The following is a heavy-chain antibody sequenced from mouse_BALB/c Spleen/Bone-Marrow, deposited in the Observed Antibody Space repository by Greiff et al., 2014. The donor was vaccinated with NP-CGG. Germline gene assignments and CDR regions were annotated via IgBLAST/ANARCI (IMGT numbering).Heavy chain of an antibody. CDR2: IYPGNVNT. V-gene: IGHV1S56*01. CDR3: ARDTMDY. J-gene: IGHJ4*01. CDR1: GYTFTSYY. Sequence: VQLQQSGPELVKPGASVRISCKASGYTFTSYYIHWVKQRPGQGLEWIGWIYPGNVNTKYNEKFKGKATLTADKSSSTAYMQFSSLTSEDPAVYFCARDTMDYWGQGTSVTVSS.